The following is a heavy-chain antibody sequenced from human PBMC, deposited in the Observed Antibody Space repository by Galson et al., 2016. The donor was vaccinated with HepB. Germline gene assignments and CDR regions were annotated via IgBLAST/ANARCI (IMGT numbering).Heavy chain of an antibody. CDR2: ISSSSAYV. J-gene: IGHJ3*02. D-gene: IGHD3-3*01. CDR3: ARDRSRFSSGYYTGARDVFAI. V-gene: IGHV3-21*01. CDR1: GFSFSTYT. Sequence: SLRLSCAASGFSFSTYTVDWVRQAPGKGLEWISYISSSSAYVDYADSVKGRFTISRENAKNSLYLQMSSLRAEDTAVYYCARDRSRFSSGYYTGARDVFAIWGQGTVVTVSS.